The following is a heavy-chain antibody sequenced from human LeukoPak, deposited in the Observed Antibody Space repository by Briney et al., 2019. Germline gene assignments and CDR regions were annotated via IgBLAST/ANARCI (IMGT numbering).Heavy chain of an antibody. CDR3: ASALDSGWLISYFDY. V-gene: IGHV4-4*02. D-gene: IGHD6-19*01. Sequence: SETLSLTCAVSGGSISSSNWWSWVRQPPGKGLEWIGEIYHSGSTNYNPSLKSRVTISVDKSKNQFSLKLSSVTAADTAVYYCASALDSGWLISYFDYWGQGTLVTVSS. J-gene: IGHJ4*02. CDR2: IYHSGST. CDR1: GGSISSSNW.